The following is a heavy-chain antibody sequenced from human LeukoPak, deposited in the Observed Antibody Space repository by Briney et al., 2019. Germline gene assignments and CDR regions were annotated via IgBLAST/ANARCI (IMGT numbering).Heavy chain of an antibody. J-gene: IGHJ5*02. CDR3: ARKGHDYNRNFWFDP. CDR2: ISDSGGSI. D-gene: IGHD1-14*01. CDR1: GFTISSYP. V-gene: IGHV3-23*01. Sequence: PGGSLRLSCATSGFTISSYPMSGVRQAPGKGLEWVSAISDSGGSIYYADSVKGRFTISRDNSKNTLYLQMNSLRAEDSAVYYCARKGHDYNRNFWFDPWGQGTLVTVSS.